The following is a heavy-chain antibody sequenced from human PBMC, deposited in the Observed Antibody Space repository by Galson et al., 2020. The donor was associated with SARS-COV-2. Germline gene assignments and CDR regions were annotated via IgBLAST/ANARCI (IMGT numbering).Heavy chain of an antibody. D-gene: IGHD3-22*01. CDR2: ISSSGTYR. CDR1: RFTFSNYS. J-gene: IGHJ3*01. Sequence: NSGGSLRLSCAASRFTFSNYSLTWVRQAPGKGLEWVSSISSSGTYRHYADSVKGRFTISRDNAKNSLYLQMNSLRGEDTAMYYCARPQYSYDSSGHRRVDAFDVWGQGTMVTVSS. V-gene: IGHV3-21*01. CDR3: ARPQYSYDSSGHRRVDAFDV.